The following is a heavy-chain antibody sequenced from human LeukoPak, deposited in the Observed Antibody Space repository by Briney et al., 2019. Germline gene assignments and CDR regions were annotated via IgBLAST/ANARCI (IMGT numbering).Heavy chain of an antibody. J-gene: IGHJ4*02. CDR3: ARDQGYYDSSGYYGDY. CDR1: GYSISSGYY. V-gene: IGHV4-38-2*02. Sequence: SETLSLTCTVSGYSISSGYYWGWIRQPPGKGLEWIGSIYHSGSTYYNPSLKSRVTISVDTSKNQFSLKLSSVTAADTAVYYCARDQGYYDSSGYYGDYWGQGTLVTVSS. CDR2: IYHSGST. D-gene: IGHD3-22*01.